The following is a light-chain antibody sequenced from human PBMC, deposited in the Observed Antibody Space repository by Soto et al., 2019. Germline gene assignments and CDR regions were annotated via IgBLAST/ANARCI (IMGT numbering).Light chain of an antibody. V-gene: IGKV1-39*01. Sequence: DIQMTQSPSSLSASVGDRVTITCRTSQSITNYLNWYQQKPGKAPKLLIYAASSLQSGVPSRFSGSGSGTDFTLTISSLQPEDFATYYCQQSDSNPYTFGQGTKLEIK. J-gene: IGKJ2*01. CDR2: AAS. CDR3: QQSDSNPYT. CDR1: QSITNY.